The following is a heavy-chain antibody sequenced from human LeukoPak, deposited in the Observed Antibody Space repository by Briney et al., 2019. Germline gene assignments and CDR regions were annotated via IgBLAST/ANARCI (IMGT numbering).Heavy chain of an antibody. D-gene: IGHD3-22*01. J-gene: IGHJ5*02. CDR3: ARGGYYDSSGYYQWNWFDP. V-gene: IGHV4-34*01. CDR2: INHSGST. CDR1: GGSFSGHY. Sequence: SETLSLTCAVYGGSFSGHYCSWIRQPPGKGLDWIGEINHSGSTNYNPSLKRRVTISVHTSKTQFSLKLRSVTAADTAVYYCARGGYYDSSGYYQWNWFDPWGQGTLVTVSS.